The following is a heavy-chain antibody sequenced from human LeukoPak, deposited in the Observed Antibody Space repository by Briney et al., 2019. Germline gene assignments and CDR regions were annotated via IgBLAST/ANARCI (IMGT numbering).Heavy chain of an antibody. CDR3: ARGEQLVSVGGDY. D-gene: IGHD6-13*01. CDR2: INPNSGGT. Sequence: ASVKVSCKASEYTFTGYYMHWVRQAPGQGLEWMGWINPNSGGTNYAQKFQGRVTMTRDTSISTAYMELSRLRSDDTAVYYCARGEQLVSVGGDYWGQGTLVTVSS. V-gene: IGHV1-2*02. CDR1: EYTFTGYY. J-gene: IGHJ4*02.